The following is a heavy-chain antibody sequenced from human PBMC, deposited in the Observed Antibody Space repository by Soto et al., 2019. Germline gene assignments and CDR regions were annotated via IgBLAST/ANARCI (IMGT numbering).Heavy chain of an antibody. V-gene: IGHV3-21*01. Sequence: VQLVETGGGLVKPGGSLRLSCAVSGFSFSSYSMNWVRQAPGKGLEWVSSSSSTGSYIDYADSVKGRFIISRDNAKKSLYLQMNSLRAEDTAVYYCARGGPQDGMDVWGQGTTVSAS. CDR1: GFSFSSYS. J-gene: IGHJ6*02. D-gene: IGHD5-12*01. CDR3: ARGGPQDGMDV. CDR2: SSSTGSYI.